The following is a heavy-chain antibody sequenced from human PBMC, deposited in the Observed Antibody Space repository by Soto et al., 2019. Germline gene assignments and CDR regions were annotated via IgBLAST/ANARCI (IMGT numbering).Heavy chain of an antibody. D-gene: IGHD5-18*01. V-gene: IGHV3-30*18. CDR3: AKDRYSYGLNYFDY. CDR1: GFTFSSYG. CDR2: ISYDGSNK. J-gene: IGHJ4*02. Sequence: GSLRLSCAASGFTFSSYGMHWVRQAPGKGLEWLAVISYDGSNKYYADSVKGRFTISRDNSKNTLYLQMNSLRAEDTAVYYCAKDRYSYGLNYFDYWGQGTLVTVSS.